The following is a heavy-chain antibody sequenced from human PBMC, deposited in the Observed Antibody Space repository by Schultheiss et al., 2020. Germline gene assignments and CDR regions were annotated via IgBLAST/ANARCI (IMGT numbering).Heavy chain of an antibody. CDR3: ASNLSPNGDDDYYYYGMDV. CDR2: IYYSGST. D-gene: IGHD4-17*01. J-gene: IGHJ6*02. CDR1: GGSISSYY. V-gene: IGHV4-59*01. Sequence: SETLSLTCTVSGGSISSYYWSWIRQPPGKGLEWIGSIYYSGSTYHNPSLKSRVTISVDTSKNQFSLKLSSVTAADTAVYYCASNLSPNGDDDYYYYGMDVWGQGTTVTVSS.